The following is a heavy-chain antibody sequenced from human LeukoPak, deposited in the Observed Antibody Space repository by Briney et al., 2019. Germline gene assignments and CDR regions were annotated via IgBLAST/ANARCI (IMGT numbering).Heavy chain of an antibody. Sequence: PSETLSLTCAVSGGSIRSSSYCWGSIRQPPGKGLEWIGSIYYSGSTYYNPSLKSRVTISVDTSKNQFSLKLSSVTAADTAVYYCASSIAAAGPHYWGQGTLVTVSS. CDR2: IYYSGST. CDR1: GGSIRSSSYC. CDR3: ASSIAAAGPHY. D-gene: IGHD6-13*01. J-gene: IGHJ4*02. V-gene: IGHV4-39*01.